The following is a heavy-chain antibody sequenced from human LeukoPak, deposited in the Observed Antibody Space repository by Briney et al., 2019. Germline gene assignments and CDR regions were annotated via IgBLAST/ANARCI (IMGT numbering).Heavy chain of an antibody. D-gene: IGHD3-3*01. V-gene: IGHV3-11*06. CDR2: ISSSSSYI. CDR3: ATTIFGVVTFFDY. J-gene: IGHJ4*02. Sequence: GGSLRLSCAASGFTFSDYYMSWIRQAPGKGLEWVSSISSSSSYIYYADSVKGRFTISRDNAKNSLYLQMNSLRAEDTAVYYCATTIFGVVTFFDYWGQGTLVTVSS. CDR1: GFTFSDYY.